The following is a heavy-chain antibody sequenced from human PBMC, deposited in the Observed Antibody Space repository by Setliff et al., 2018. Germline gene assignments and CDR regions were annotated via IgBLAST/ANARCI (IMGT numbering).Heavy chain of an antibody. CDR1: GGSMTSYY. CDR2: IFYSGNT. Sequence: TSETLSLTCTVSGGSMTSYYWTWSRQPPGEGLEWIGYIFYSGNTEYNPSLKSRVTISVDTSKSQFSLKLTSVTAADTAVYYCARIRGPTGNCQEAFDIWSEGTMVTVSS. CDR3: ARIRGPTGNCQEAFDI. D-gene: IGHD1-1*01. V-gene: IGHV4-59*01. J-gene: IGHJ3*02.